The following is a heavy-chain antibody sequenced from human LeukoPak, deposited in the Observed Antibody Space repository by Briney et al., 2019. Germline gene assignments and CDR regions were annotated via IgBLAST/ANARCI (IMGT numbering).Heavy chain of an antibody. CDR3: AKSASLGYCSGGSCYFDY. V-gene: IGHV3-23*01. J-gene: IGHJ4*02. CDR1: GFTFSSYA. CDR2: ISGSGGST. Sequence: GGSLRLSCAGSGFTFSSYAMSWVRQAPGKGLEWVSAISGSGGSTYYADSVKGRFTISRDNSKNTLYLQMNSLRAEDTAVYYCAKSASLGYCSGGSCYFDYWGQGTLVTVSS. D-gene: IGHD2-15*01.